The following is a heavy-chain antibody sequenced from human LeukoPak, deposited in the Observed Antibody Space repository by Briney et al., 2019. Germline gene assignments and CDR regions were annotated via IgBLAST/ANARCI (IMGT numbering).Heavy chain of an antibody. D-gene: IGHD5-12*01. CDR2: INPDGSRI. CDR3: ARDSGYNAFDI. CDR1: GFTFSTSW. J-gene: IGHJ3*02. V-gene: IGHV3-7*01. Sequence: GGSLRLSCAASGFTFSTSWMTWVRQAPGKGLDWLGNINPDGSRINYVDSVKGRFTFSRDHAKNSLFLQMNSLRAEDTAVFYCARDSGYNAFDIWGQGTMVTVSS.